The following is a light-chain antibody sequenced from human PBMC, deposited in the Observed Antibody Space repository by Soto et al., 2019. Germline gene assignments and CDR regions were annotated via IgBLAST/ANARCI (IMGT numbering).Light chain of an antibody. J-gene: IGKJ5*01. CDR1: QSVNNN. CDR2: GAS. Sequence: EIVMTQSPATLSVSPGERATLSCRASQSVNNNLAWYQQKPGQAPRLLMFGASTRATDIPARFSGSRSGTDFTLTISSVEPEDFAMYYCHQRNQFGQGTRLEIK. CDR3: HQRNQ. V-gene: IGKV3-15*01.